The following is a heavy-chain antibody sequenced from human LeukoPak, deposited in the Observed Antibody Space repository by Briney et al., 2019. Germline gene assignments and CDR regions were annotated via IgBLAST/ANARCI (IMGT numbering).Heavy chain of an antibody. CDR2: INPHSGGT. D-gene: IGHD3-22*01. J-gene: IGHJ4*02. V-gene: IGHV1-2*02. CDR3: ARIDYFDTSGYGAYFDS. Sequence: ASVKVSCKASGFTFTEYYIHWVRQAPGQGREWMGWINPHSGGTNSAEKFQDRITMTRDTTVSTVYMELGRLRHDDTSIYYCARIDYFDTSGYGAYFDSWGQGTLLTVSS. CDR1: GFTFTEYY.